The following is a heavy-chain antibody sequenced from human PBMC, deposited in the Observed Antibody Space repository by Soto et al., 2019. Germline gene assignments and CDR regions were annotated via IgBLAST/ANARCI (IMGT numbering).Heavy chain of an antibody. V-gene: IGHV4-31*03. CDR2: IYYSGST. Sequence: QVQLQESGPGLVKPSQTLSLTCTVSGGSISSGGYYWSWIRQHPGKGLEWIGYIYYSGSTYYNPSLKSRVTLSVDTSKNQFSLKLSSVTAADTAVYYCARDRKQYDFWSGYYNYYGMDVWGQGTTVTVSS. CDR1: GGSISSGGYY. CDR3: ARDRKQYDFWSGYYNYYGMDV. D-gene: IGHD3-3*01. J-gene: IGHJ6*02.